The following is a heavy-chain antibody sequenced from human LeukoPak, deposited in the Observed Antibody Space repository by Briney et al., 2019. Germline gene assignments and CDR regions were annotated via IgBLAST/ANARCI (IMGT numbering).Heavy chain of an antibody. D-gene: IGHD3-10*01. V-gene: IGHV1-8*03. CDR3: ARARYYYGSGSREYYFDY. Sequence: ASVKVSCKASGYTFTSYDINWVRQATGQGLEWMGWMNPNSGNTGYAQKFQGRVTITRNTSISTAYMELSRLRSDDTAVYYCARARYYYGSGSREYYFDYWGQGTLVTVSS. J-gene: IGHJ4*02. CDR2: MNPNSGNT. CDR1: GYTFTSYD.